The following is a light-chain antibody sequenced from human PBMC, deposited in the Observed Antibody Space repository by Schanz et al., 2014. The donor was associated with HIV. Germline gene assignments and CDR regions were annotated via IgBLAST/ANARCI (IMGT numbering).Light chain of an antibody. CDR2: DGS. CDR3: SSSGGSNNFVI. J-gene: IGLJ2*01. Sequence: QSALTQPASVSGSPGQSITISCTGPNSDINFYYYVSWFQQHPGKAPQLMIYDGSRRPSGVSNRFSGSKSDNAASLTISGLQAEDEADYYCSSSGGSNNFVIFGGGTKLTVL. V-gene: IGLV2-14*03. CDR1: NSDINFYYY.